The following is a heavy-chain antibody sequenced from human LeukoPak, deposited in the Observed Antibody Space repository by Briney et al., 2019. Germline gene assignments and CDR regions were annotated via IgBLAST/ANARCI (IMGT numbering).Heavy chain of an antibody. Sequence: SETLSLTCAVYGGSFGGYYWGWIRQPPGKGLEWIGSIYYSGSTYYNPSLKSRVTISVDTSKNQFSLKLSSVTAADTAVYYCASLYCSSTSCYRSRWFDPWGQGTLVTVSS. CDR3: ASLYCSSTSCYRSRWFDP. V-gene: IGHV4-34*01. CDR1: GGSFGGYY. D-gene: IGHD2-2*02. CDR2: IYYSGST. J-gene: IGHJ5*02.